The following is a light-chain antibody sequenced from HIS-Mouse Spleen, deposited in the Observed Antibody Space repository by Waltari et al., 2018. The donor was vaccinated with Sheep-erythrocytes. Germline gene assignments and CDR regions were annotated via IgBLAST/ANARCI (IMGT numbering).Light chain of an antibody. CDR2: EGS. Sequence: QSALTQPASVSGSPGQSITISCTGTSSDVGSYNLVSWYQQHPGKAPKLMIYEGSKRPSGVPNRFSVSKSGNTASLTIAGLQAEDEADYYCCSYAGSSTPWVFGGGTKLTVL. CDR3: CSYAGSSTPWV. J-gene: IGLJ3*02. V-gene: IGLV2-23*01. CDR1: SSDVGSYNL.